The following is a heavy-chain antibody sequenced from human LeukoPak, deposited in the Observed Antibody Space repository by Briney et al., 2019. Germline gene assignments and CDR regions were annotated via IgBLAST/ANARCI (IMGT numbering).Heavy chain of an antibody. CDR2: IFYSGST. CDR1: GGSISSYY. J-gene: IGHJ6*03. Sequence: SETLSLTCTDSGGSISSYYWSWIRQPPGKGVEWMGHIFYSGSTYYNPSLKRRVTISVDTSKKQFSRKRSSVTAADTAVYYCARAFLWFGDYMDVWGKGPTVTISS. D-gene: IGHD3-10*01. CDR3: ARAFLWFGDYMDV. V-gene: IGHV4-59*01.